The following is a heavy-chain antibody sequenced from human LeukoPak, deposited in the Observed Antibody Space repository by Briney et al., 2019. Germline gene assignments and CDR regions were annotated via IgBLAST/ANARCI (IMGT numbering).Heavy chain of an antibody. V-gene: IGHV4-34*01. J-gene: IGHJ4*02. CDR1: GGSFSGYY. Sequence: SETLSLTCAVYGGSFSGYYWSWIRQPPGKGLEWIGEINHSGSTNYNPSLKSRVTMSVDTSKNQFSLKLSSVTAADTAVYYCAREGYSSSGGFDYWGQGTLVTVSS. D-gene: IGHD6-13*01. CDR2: INHSGST. CDR3: AREGYSSSGGFDY.